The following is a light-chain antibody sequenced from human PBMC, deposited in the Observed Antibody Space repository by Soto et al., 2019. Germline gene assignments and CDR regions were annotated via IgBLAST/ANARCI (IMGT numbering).Light chain of an antibody. CDR2: DAS. CDR1: QSIDRW. V-gene: IGKV1-5*01. J-gene: IGKJ2*03. CDR3: QQYNHYYS. Sequence: DIQLTQSPSTLSASVGDRVTITCRASQSIDRWLAWYQQKLGKAPELLIHDASSLESGVPTRFSGSGSGTEFTLTINSLQPDDFATYYCQQYNHYYSFGQGTKLEIK.